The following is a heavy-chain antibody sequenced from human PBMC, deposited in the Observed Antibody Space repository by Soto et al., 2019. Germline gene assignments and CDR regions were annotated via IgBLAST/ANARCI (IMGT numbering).Heavy chain of an antibody. CDR3: ARGISSSWGDAFDI. Sequence: SETLSLTCTVSGYSISSGYYWGWIRQPPGKGLEWIGSIYHSGSTYYNPSLKSRVTISVDTSKNQFSLKLSSVTAADTAVYYCARGISSSWGDAFDIWGQGTMVTVSS. CDR1: GYSISSGYY. D-gene: IGHD6-6*01. CDR2: IYHSGST. J-gene: IGHJ3*02. V-gene: IGHV4-38-2*02.